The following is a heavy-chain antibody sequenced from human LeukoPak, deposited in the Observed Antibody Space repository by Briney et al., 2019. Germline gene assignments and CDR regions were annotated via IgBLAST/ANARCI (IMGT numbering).Heavy chain of an antibody. Sequence: GGSLRLSCAASGFTVSSNYMSWVRQAPGKGLEWVSIIYTDDNTNYADSVKGRFTISRDKSKNTLYLQMDSLRAEDTAVYYCAKSYGDYWGQGTLVTVSS. D-gene: IGHD5-18*01. CDR3: AKSYGDY. V-gene: IGHV3-53*01. CDR2: IYTDDNT. J-gene: IGHJ4*02. CDR1: GFTVSSNY.